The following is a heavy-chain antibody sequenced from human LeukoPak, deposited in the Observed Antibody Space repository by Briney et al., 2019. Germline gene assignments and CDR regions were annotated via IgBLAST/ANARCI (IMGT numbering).Heavy chain of an antibody. Sequence: GSLRLSCAASGFTFSSYAMSWVRQAPGKGLEWVSAISGSGGSTYYADSVKGRFTISRDNSKNTLYLQMNSLRAEDTAVYYCAKDTRTYITMVRGVIGYYYYMDVWGKGTTVTVSS. CDR3: AKDTRTYITMVRGVIGYYYYMDV. D-gene: IGHD3-10*01. CDR1: GFTFSSYA. J-gene: IGHJ6*03. CDR2: ISGSGGST. V-gene: IGHV3-23*01.